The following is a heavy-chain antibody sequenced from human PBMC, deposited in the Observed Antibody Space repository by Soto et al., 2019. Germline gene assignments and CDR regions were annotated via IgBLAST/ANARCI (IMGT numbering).Heavy chain of an antibody. D-gene: IGHD1-26*01. CDR3: TRVGGSVSGMDV. CDR2: IDNAGSSA. CDR1: GFTFSIYW. J-gene: IGHJ6*02. Sequence: EVQLVESGGGLVQPGGSLRLSCAASGFTFSIYWMHWVRQAPXXXPVWVSRIDNAGSSARYADSVKGRFTISRDNAKNTXYXQXXXXRAXDXAVYYCTRVGGSVSGMDVWGQGTTVTVSS. V-gene: IGHV3-74*01.